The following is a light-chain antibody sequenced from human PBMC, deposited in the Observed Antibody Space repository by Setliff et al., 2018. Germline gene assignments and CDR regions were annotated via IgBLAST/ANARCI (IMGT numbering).Light chain of an antibody. J-gene: IGLJ1*01. V-gene: IGLV2-11*01. CDR1: SSDVGGYNY. CDR3: CSYAGSYTSLYV. CDR2: DVS. Sequence: QSALTQPRSVSGSPGQSVTISCTGTSSDVGGYNYVSWYQQHPGKAPKLMIYDVSKRPSGVPDRFPGSKSGNTASLTISGLQAEDEADYYCCSYAGSYTSLYVFGTGTKVTV.